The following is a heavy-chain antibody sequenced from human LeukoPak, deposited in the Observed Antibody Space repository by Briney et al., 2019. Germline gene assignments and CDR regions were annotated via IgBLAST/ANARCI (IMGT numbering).Heavy chain of an antibody. CDR1: GGSISSYY. CDR3: ARRRNCGGDCYSLDY. V-gene: IGHV4-59*01. J-gene: IGHJ4*02. D-gene: IGHD2-21*02. CDR2: IYYSGST. Sequence: PSETLSLTCTVSGGSISSYYWSWIRQPPGKGLEWIGYIYYSGSTSYNPSLKSRVTISVDTSKNQFSLKLSSVTAADTAVYYCARRRNCGGDCYSLDYWGQGTLVTVSS.